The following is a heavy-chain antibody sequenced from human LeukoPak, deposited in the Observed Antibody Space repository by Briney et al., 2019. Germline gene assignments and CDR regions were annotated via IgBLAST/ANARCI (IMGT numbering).Heavy chain of an antibody. V-gene: IGHV3-48*04. CDR3: VTEGYCTSDSCYVH. J-gene: IGHJ4*02. Sequence: PGGSLRLSCAASGFTFSSFSMNWVRQAPGKGLEWVSYISSSGSTIYYADSVKGRFTISRDNAKNSLYLQMNSLRAEDTAVYYCVTEGYCTSDSCYVHWGQGTLVTVSS. CDR2: ISSSGSTI. CDR1: GFTFSSFS. D-gene: IGHD2-2*01.